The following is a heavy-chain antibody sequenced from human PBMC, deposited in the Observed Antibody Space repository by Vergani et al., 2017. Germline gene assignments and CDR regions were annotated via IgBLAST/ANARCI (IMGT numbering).Heavy chain of an antibody. J-gene: IGHJ3*01. CDR3: ARPLREGRDGYVTGAFDL. D-gene: IGHD5-24*01. V-gene: IGHV3-11*04. Sequence: QVQLVESGGGLVKPGGSLRLSCAASGFTFSDYYMSWIRQAPGKGLEWVSYISSSGSTIYYADSVKGRFTISRDNAKNSLYLQMNSLRAEDTAVYSCARPLREGRDGYVTGAFDLWGQGTVVIVSS. CDR2: ISSSGSTI. CDR1: GFTFSDYY.